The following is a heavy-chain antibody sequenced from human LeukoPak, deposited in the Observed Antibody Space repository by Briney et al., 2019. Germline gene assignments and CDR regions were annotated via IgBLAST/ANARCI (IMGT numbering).Heavy chain of an antibody. D-gene: IGHD3-9*01. J-gene: IGHJ3*02. CDR2: ISYDGSNK. CDR3: ARDPPRIRLVIIGAFDI. CDR1: GFTFSSYA. V-gene: IGHV3-30-3*01. Sequence: GGSLRLSCAASGFTFSSYAMHWVRQAPGKGLEWVAVISYDGSNKYYADSVKGRFTISRDNSKNTLYLQMNSLRAEDTAVYYCARDPPRIRLVIIGAFDIWGQGTMVTVSS.